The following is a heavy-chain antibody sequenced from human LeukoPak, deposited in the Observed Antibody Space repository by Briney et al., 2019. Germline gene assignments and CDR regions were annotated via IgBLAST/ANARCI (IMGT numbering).Heavy chain of an antibody. CDR2: ITGGGGST. CDR3: ARVGKLHGSSIAANWFDP. J-gene: IGHJ5*02. CDR1: GFTFSSFA. V-gene: IGHV3-23*01. Sequence: GGSLRLSCAASGFTFSSFAMSWVRQAPGKGLEWVSTITGGGGSTHYADPVKGRFTISRDNAKNSLYLQMNSLRAEDTAVYYCARVGKLHGSSIAANWFDPWGQGTLVTVSS. D-gene: IGHD6-6*01.